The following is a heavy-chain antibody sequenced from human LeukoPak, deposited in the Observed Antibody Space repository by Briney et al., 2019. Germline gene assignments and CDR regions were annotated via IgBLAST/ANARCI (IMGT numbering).Heavy chain of an antibody. CDR3: ARGAPADY. CDR2: ISYDGSSK. V-gene: IGHV3-30-3*01. J-gene: IGHJ4*02. CDR1: GFTFSNYA. Sequence: PGGSLRLSCAASGFTFSNYAMHWVRQAPGKGLEWVAVISYDGSSKYYADSVKGRFTISRDNSKNTLYLQMNSLRAEDTAVYYCARGAPADYWGQGTLVTVSS.